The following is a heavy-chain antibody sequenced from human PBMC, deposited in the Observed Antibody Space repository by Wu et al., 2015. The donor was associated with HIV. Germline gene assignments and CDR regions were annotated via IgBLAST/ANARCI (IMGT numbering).Heavy chain of an antibody. Sequence: QVQLVQSGAEVKKPGSSVKVSCKASGGTFSSYAISWVRQAPGQGLEWMGGIIPIFGTANYAQKFQGRVTITADESTSTAYMELSSPRSEDTAVYYCAAYYYDSSGYWYFDYWGQGTLVTVSS. CDR2: IIPIFGTA. CDR1: GGTFSSYA. D-gene: IGHD3-22*01. CDR3: AAYYYDSSGYWYFDY. V-gene: IGHV1-69*12. J-gene: IGHJ4*02.